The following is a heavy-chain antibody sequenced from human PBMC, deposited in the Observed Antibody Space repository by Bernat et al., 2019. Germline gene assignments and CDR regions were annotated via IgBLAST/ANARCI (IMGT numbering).Heavy chain of an antibody. J-gene: IGHJ4*02. D-gene: IGHD3-22*01. V-gene: IGHV4-38-2*02. CDR2: IYHSGST. CDR3: ARAGYYDRRFDY. CDR1: GSSISSGYY. Sequence: QVQLQESGPGLVKPSETLSLTCTVSGSSISSGYYWGWIRQPPGKGLEWIGSIYHSGSTYYNPSLKSRVTISVDTSKNQFSPKLSSVTAADTAVYYCARAGYYDRRFDYWGQGTLVTVSS.